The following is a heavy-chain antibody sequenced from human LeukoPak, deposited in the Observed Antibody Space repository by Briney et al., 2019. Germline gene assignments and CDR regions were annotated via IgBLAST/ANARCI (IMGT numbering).Heavy chain of an antibody. CDR3: ARDPKQGGSGRPYYYGIDV. Sequence: GASVKVSCKASGYTFTSYGISWVRQAPGQGLEWMGWISAYNGNTNYAQNLQGRFTMTTDTSTSTAYLELRSLRSDDTAVYYCARDPKQGGSGRPYYYGIDVWGQGTTVTVSS. CDR1: GYTFTSYG. CDR2: ISAYNGNT. D-gene: IGHD1-26*01. J-gene: IGHJ6*01. V-gene: IGHV1-18*01.